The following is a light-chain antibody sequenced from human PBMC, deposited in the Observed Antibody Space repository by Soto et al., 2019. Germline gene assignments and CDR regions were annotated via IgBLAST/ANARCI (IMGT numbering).Light chain of an antibody. CDR1: SSDVGGYHS. Sequence: QSALTQPASVSGSPGQSITISCTGTSSDVGGYHSVSWYQQHPGKAPKLMIYDVSNRPSGVSNRFCGSKSVTTASLAIAGLQAEDEADYCCSSYTTTSTVVFGGGTKVTVL. CDR3: SSYTTTSTVV. J-gene: IGLJ2*01. V-gene: IGLV2-14*03. CDR2: DVS.